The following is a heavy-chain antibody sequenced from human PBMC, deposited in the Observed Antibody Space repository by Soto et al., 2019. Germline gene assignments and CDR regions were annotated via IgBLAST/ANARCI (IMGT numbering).Heavy chain of an antibody. Sequence: QVQLQESGPGLVKPSETLSLTCTVSGGSLSSYYWSWIRQPPGKGLEWIGFIYYSESTNYNPSLQSRVTISVDTSKNQLSLRLTSVTAADTAVYYCARAVEMYASGWYYFDYWGQGTLVTVSS. D-gene: IGHD6-19*01. V-gene: IGHV4-59*01. J-gene: IGHJ4*02. CDR3: ARAVEMYASGWYYFDY. CDR1: GGSLSSYY. CDR2: IYYSEST.